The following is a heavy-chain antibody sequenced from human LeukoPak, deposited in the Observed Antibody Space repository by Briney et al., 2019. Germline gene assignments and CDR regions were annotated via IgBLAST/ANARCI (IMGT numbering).Heavy chain of an antibody. CDR3: ARAVPQYCSSTSCRGAFDI. V-gene: IGHV4-34*01. D-gene: IGHD2-2*01. CDR2: INHSGST. CDR1: GGSFSGYY. Sequence: SETLSLTCAVYGGSFSGYYWSWIRQPPGKGLEWIGEINHSGSTNYNPSLKSRVTISVDTSKNQFSLKLGSVTAADTAVYFCARAVPQYCSSTSCRGAFDIWGQGTMVTVSS. J-gene: IGHJ3*02.